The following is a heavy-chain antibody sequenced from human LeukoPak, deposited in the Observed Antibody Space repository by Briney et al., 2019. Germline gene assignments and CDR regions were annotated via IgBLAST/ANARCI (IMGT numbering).Heavy chain of an antibody. Sequence: ASVKVSCKASGYTFTNYAMHWVRQAPGQRLEWMGWINAGNGNTKYSQKFQGRVTITRDTSASTAYMELSSLRSEDTAVYYCARRGIAVALRDAFDIWGQGTMVTVSS. CDR1: GYTFTNYA. D-gene: IGHD6-19*01. CDR2: INAGNGNT. V-gene: IGHV1-3*01. J-gene: IGHJ3*02. CDR3: ARRGIAVALRDAFDI.